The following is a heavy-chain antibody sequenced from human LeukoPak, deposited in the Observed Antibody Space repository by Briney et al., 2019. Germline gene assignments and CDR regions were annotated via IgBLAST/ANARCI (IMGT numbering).Heavy chain of an antibody. J-gene: IGHJ6*03. V-gene: IGHV5-51*01. CDR1: GFRFSDYW. CDR2: VYPGDSDT. Sequence: GESLKISCEGSGFRFSDYWIAWVRQMPGKGLEWMGNVYPGDSDTRYSPSFQGQVTISADKSISTAYLQWSSLKASDTAMYYCILSSSSLNYYYMDVWGPGNPGHRLL. CDR3: ILSSSSLNYYYMDV. D-gene: IGHD6-6*01.